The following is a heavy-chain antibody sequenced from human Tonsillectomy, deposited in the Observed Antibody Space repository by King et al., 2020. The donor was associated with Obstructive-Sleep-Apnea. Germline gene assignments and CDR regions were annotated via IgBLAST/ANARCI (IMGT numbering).Heavy chain of an antibody. Sequence: VQLVESGGGLVQPGGSLRLSCAASGFTISTYWMSWVRQAPGKGLEWVANINQDGSQKYYADSLKGRFTISRENAKKSLFLQINSLRAEDTAVYYCARHVWFEEYFCFDHWGQGTLVTVSS. CDR2: INQDGSQK. V-gene: IGHV3-7*03. D-gene: IGHD3-10*01. J-gene: IGHJ4*02. CDR3: ARHVWFEEYFCFDH. CDR1: GFTISTYW.